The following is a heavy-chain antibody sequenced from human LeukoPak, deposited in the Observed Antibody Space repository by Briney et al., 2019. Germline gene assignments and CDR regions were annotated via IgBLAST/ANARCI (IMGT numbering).Heavy chain of an antibody. J-gene: IGHJ4*02. D-gene: IGHD1-26*01. CDR1: GGSISSGTYY. CDR2: IYYSGST. V-gene: IGHV4-31*03. CDR3: ARAGVYSGSYFDY. Sequence: SETLSLTSTVSGGSISSGTYYWSWIRQHPGKGLEWIGYIYYSGSTYYNPSLKSRVTISIDTSKNQFSLKLSSVTAADTAVYYCARAGVYSGSYFDYWGQGTLVTVSS.